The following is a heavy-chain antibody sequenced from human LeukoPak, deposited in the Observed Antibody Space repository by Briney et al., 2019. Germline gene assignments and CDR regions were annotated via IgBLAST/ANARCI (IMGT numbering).Heavy chain of an antibody. Sequence: ASVKVSCTASGYTFTNYAVNWMRQAPGQRLEWMGWINTGNGDTKFSQNYQARVTITRDASASTAYMELSSLTSEDTAVYFCARGLWSAHRREYYFDSWGQGTLVTVSS. D-gene: IGHD3-3*01. CDR2: INTGNGDT. V-gene: IGHV1-3*04. CDR1: GYTFTNYA. CDR3: ARGLWSAHRREYYFDS. J-gene: IGHJ4*02.